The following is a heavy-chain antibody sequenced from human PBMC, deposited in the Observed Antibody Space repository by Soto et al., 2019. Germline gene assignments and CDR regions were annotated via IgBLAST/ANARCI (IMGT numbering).Heavy chain of an antibody. V-gene: IGHV3-15*01. J-gene: IGHJ6*03. D-gene: IGHD3-16*01. CDR2: IKSKTDGGTT. Sequence: PGGSLRLSCVASGFTFSNAWMSWLRQAPGKGLEWVGRIKSKTDGGTTDYAAPVKGRFTISRDDSKNTLYLQMNSLKSEDTAVYYCTTAFYVCGSGPSKTYYYMGVWDKETRFTVCS. CDR3: TTAFYVCGSGPSKTYYYMGV. CDR1: GFTFSNAW.